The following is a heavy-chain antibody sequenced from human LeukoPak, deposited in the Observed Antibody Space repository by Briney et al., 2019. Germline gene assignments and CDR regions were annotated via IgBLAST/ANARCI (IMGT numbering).Heavy chain of an antibody. CDR1: GFTFTSYA. V-gene: IGHV3-64D*09. CDR2: ISSNGGST. J-gene: IGHJ4*02. Sequence: AGTLRLTCSASGFTFTSYAMHWVRQAPAKGLLYVSAISSNGGSTYYADSVKGRFTISRDNSKNKLYLKMSSLTAEDTAVYYCVKNGIYSSGGYGGYFDYWGQGTLVTVSS. CDR3: VKNGIYSSGGYGGYFDY. D-gene: IGHD6-19*01.